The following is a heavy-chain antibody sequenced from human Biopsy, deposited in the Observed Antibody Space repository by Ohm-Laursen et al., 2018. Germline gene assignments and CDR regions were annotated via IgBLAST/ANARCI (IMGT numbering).Heavy chain of an antibody. Sequence: SDTLSLTCTLSGDSITRSYWSWIRQPPGKGLEWIGYIHYSGTTNSNPSLKSRVTISVDMSRNQFSLKLDSVTAADTAVYYCARGMRSSGWPFFDYWGQGILVTVSS. D-gene: IGHD6-19*01. J-gene: IGHJ4*02. CDR3: ARGMRSSGWPFFDY. CDR2: IHYSGTT. CDR1: GDSITRSY. V-gene: IGHV4-59*07.